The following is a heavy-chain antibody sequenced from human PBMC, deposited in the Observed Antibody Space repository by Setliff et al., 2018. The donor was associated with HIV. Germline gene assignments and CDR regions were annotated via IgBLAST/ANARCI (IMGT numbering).Heavy chain of an antibody. CDR3: ARVPTNPDFYYYYMDV. V-gene: IGHV4-59*12. Sequence: PSETLSLTCTVSGGSISSYYWSWIRQPPGNGLEWIGYIYYSGSTYYNPSLKSRVTISVDTSKNQFSLKLCSVTAADTAVYYCARVPTNPDFYYYYMDVWGKGTTVTVSS. CDR2: IYYSGST. J-gene: IGHJ6*03. CDR1: GGSISSYY.